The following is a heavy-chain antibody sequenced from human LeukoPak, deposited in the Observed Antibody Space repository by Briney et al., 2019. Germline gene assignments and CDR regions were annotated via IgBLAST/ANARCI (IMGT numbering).Heavy chain of an antibody. CDR3: ARGGPTGALDD. Sequence: GGSLRLSCAPSGFTFSSYWMTWVRQAPGKGLEWVANIKEDGSEKYYVDSVKGRFTISRDNAKNSLYLQMNSLRAEDTALYYCARGGPTGALDDWGQGTLLTVSS. J-gene: IGHJ4*02. CDR2: IKEDGSEK. V-gene: IGHV3-7*01. CDR1: GFTFSSYW. D-gene: IGHD7-27*01.